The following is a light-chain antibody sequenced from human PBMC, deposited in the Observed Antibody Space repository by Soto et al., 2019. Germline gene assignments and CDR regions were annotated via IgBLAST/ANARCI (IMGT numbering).Light chain of an antibody. CDR3: QQYGSLYT. J-gene: IGKJ2*01. CDR2: GAS. V-gene: IGKV3-20*01. Sequence: MTQSPVTLSVSPGDSATLSCRASQSIGSNLAWYQQKPGQAPRLLIYGASSRATGIPDRFSGSGSGTDFTLTISRLEPEDFAVYYCQQYGSLYTFGQGTKVDIK. CDR1: QSIGSN.